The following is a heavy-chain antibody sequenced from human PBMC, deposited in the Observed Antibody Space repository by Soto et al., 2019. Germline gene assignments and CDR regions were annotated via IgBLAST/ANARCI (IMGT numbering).Heavy chain of an antibody. J-gene: IGHJ3*02. CDR2: IYPGDSDT. Sequence: PGESLKISCKGSGYSFTSYWTGWVRQMPGKGLEWMGIIYPGDSDTRYSPSFQGQVTISADKSISTAYLQWSSLKASDTAMYYCARRLRVATTPDAFDIWGQGTMVTVSS. D-gene: IGHD5-12*01. CDR3: ARRLRVATTPDAFDI. V-gene: IGHV5-51*01. CDR1: GYSFTSYW.